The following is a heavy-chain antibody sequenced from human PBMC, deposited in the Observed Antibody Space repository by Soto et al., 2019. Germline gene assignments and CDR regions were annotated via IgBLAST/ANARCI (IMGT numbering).Heavy chain of an antibody. J-gene: IGHJ4*02. Sequence: SETLSLTCAVYGGSFSGYYWSWIRQPPGKGLEWIGEINHSGSTNYNPSLKSRVTISVDTSKNQFSLKLSSVTAADTAVYYCARGYYDFWSGYYTSRYFDYWGQGTLVTVSS. CDR3: ARGYYDFWSGYYTSRYFDY. CDR2: INHSGST. CDR1: GGSFSGYY. D-gene: IGHD3-3*01. V-gene: IGHV4-34*01.